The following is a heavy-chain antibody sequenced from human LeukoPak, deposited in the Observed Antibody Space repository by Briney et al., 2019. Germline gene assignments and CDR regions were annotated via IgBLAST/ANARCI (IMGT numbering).Heavy chain of an antibody. CDR3: ARLIVVADGS. CDR2: IRYDGSNK. CDR1: GFTFRSYG. D-gene: IGHD6-19*01. J-gene: IGHJ4*02. V-gene: IGHV3-30*02. Sequence: GGSLRLSCAASGFTFRSYGMHWVRQAPGKGLEWVTFIRYDGSNKYYTDSVKGRFTISRDNAKNSLYLQMNSLRAEDTAVYYCARLIVVADGSWGQGTLVAVSS.